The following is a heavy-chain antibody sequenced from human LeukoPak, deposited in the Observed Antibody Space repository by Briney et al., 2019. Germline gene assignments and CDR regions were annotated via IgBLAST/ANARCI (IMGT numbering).Heavy chain of an antibody. CDR3: ARAEGQWELRY. J-gene: IGHJ4*02. Sequence: GASVKVSCKASGGTFISYTISWVRQAPGQGLEWMGRIIPILGIANYAQKFQGRVTITADKSTSTAYMELSSLRSEDTAVYYCARAEGQWELRYWGQGTLVTVSS. CDR1: GGTFISYT. CDR2: IIPILGIA. V-gene: IGHV1-69*02. D-gene: IGHD1-26*01.